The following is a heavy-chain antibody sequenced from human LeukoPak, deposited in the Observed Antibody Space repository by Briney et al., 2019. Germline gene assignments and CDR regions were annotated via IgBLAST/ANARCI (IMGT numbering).Heavy chain of an antibody. CDR2: ISGRGGST. CDR1: GFTFSSYA. CDR3: AKGPGGSYLNWFDP. Sequence: GGSLRLSCAASGFTFSSYAMSWVRQAPGKGLEWVSAISGRGGSTYYADSVKGRFTISRDNSKNTLYLQMNSLRAEDTAVYYCAKGPGGSYLNWFDPWGQGNLVTVSS. D-gene: IGHD1-26*01. J-gene: IGHJ5*02. V-gene: IGHV3-23*01.